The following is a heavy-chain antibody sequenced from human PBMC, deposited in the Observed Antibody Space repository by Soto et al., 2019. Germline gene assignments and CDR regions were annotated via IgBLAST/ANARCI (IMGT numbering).Heavy chain of an antibody. D-gene: IGHD4-17*01. V-gene: IGHV4-31*03. J-gene: IGHJ4*02. CDR3: AGQPSYGDPMDY. Sequence: KPSETLSLTCSVSGRSITTDGYYWSWVRQHPGKALEWIGFVFFSGSTYYNPSLKSRVAMSLDRSKNQFSLELTSLTAADTGVYYCAGQPSYGDPMDYWGRGTLVTVSS. CDR1: GRSITTDGYY. CDR2: VFFSGST.